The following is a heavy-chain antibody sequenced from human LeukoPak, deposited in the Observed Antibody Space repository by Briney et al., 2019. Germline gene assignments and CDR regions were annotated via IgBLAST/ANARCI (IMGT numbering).Heavy chain of an antibody. Sequence: SGGSLRLSCAASGFTVSSNCMSWVRQAPGKGLEWVSGISGSGGSTYYAGSVKGRFTISRDSSKNTLYLQMNSLRADDTAVYYCAKCRGGDCYSSSDYWGQGTLVTVSS. J-gene: IGHJ4*02. V-gene: IGHV3-23*01. D-gene: IGHD2-21*02. CDR2: ISGSGGST. CDR1: GFTVSSNC. CDR3: AKCRGGDCYSSSDY.